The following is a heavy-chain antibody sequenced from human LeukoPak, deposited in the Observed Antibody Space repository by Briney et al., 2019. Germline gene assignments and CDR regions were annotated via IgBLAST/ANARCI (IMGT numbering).Heavy chain of an antibody. CDR2: IYPGDSDT. V-gene: IGHV5-51*01. CDR3: ARHYASGTYYHPLGY. J-gene: IGHJ4*02. D-gene: IGHD3-10*01. CDR1: GHSFTTNW. Sequence: GESLKISCQGSGHSFTTNWIAWVRQMPGKGLEWMGNIYPGDSDTRYSPSFRGQVTISADKSISTTYLQWSSLKASDTAMYYCARHYASGTYYHPLGYWAQGTLVTVSS.